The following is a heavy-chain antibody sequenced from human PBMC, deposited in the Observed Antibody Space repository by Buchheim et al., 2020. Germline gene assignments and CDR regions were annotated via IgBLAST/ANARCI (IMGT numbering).Heavy chain of an antibody. D-gene: IGHD3-3*01. CDR2: MNPNSGHT. V-gene: IGHV1-8*01. Sequence: QVQLVQSGAEVKKPGASVKVSCKASGYTFTSYDINWVRQATGQGLEWMGWMNPNSGHTGYAQKFQGRVTMTRNTSISTAYMELSSLRSDDTAVYYCARGLYYDFWSGYYRHYYYGMDVWGQGTT. J-gene: IGHJ6*02. CDR3: ARGLYYDFWSGYYRHYYYGMDV. CDR1: GYTFTSYD.